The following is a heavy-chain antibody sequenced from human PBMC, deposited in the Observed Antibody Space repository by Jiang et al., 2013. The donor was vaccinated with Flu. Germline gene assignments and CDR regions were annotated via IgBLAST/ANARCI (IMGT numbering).Heavy chain of an antibody. D-gene: IGHD6-19*01. CDR2: ISWNSGSI. Sequence: GGLVQPGRSLRLSCAASGFTFDDYAMHWVRQAPGKGLEWVSGISWNSGSIGYADSVKGRFTISRDNAKNSLYLQMNSLRAEDTALYYCAKDYSSGWYYFDYWGQGTLVTVSS. V-gene: IGHV3-9*01. CDR3: AKDYSSGWYYFDY. J-gene: IGHJ4*02. CDR1: GFTFDDYA.